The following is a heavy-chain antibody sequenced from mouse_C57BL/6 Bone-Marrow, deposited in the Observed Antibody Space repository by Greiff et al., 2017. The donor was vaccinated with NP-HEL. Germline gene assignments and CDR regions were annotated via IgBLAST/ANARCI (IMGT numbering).Heavy chain of an antibody. CDR2: IYPRSGNT. D-gene: IGHD3-2*02. J-gene: IGHJ2*01. V-gene: IGHV1-81*01. CDR3: ARSGPYYFDY. Sequence: VQLQQSGAELVRPGASVKMSCKASGYTFTSYGMNWVKQRTGQGLEWIGEIYPRSGNTYYNEKFKGKATLTADNSSSTAYMELRILTSEDSAVYCCARSGPYYFDYWGQGTTLTVSS. CDR1: GYTFTSYG.